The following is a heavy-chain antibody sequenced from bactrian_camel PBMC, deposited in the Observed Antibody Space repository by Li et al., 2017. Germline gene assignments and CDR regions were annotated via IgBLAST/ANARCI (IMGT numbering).Heavy chain of an antibody. V-gene: IGHV3S55*01. CDR1: GHGYSGYG. CDR3: AADTRPGGGPWLEDDEYNF. J-gene: IGHJ4*01. D-gene: IGHD1*01. Sequence: VQLVESGGGAVQAGGSLRLSCSVSGHGYSGYGMAWFRQAPGKEREGVAAWRGATDRNYADSVRGRFTISKDNDKNILFLQMNSLKPEDTAMYYCAADTRPGGGPWLEDDEYNFWGQGTQVTVS. CDR2: WRGATDR.